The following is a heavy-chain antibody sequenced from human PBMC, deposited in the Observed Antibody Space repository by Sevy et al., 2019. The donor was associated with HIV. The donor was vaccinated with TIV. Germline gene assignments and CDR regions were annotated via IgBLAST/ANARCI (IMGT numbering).Heavy chain of an antibody. J-gene: IGHJ3*02. D-gene: IGHD3-22*01. CDR2: INPSGGST. CDR3: ARERFDSSGLDAFDI. Sequence: ASVKVSCKASGYTLSTYYMHWVRQAPGQGLEWMGRINPSGGSTTYAQKFQGRVTMTRDTSTSTFYMDRSSLRSEDTAVYYCARERFDSSGLDAFDIWGQGTMVTVSS. CDR1: GYTLSTYY. V-gene: IGHV1-46*01.